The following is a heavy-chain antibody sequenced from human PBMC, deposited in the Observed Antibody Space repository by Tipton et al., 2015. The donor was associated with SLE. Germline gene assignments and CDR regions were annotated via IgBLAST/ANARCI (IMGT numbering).Heavy chain of an antibody. CDR3: ARSSCSGGSCLFDY. CDR2: IYYSGST. J-gene: IGHJ4*02. D-gene: IGHD2-15*01. CDR1: GGSISSGGYY. Sequence: TLSLTCTVSGGSISSGGYYWSWIRQHPGKGLEWIGYIYYSGSTYYNPSLKSRVTISVDTSKNQFSLKLSSVTAADTAVYYCARSSCSGGSCLFDYWGQGTLVTVSS. V-gene: IGHV4-31*03.